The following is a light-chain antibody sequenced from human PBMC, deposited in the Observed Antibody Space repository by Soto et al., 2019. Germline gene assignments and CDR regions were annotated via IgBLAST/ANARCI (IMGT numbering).Light chain of an antibody. CDR3: ISYTTSGTYV. CDR2: DVS. CDR1: SSDVGGYNY. J-gene: IGLJ1*01. V-gene: IGLV2-14*01. Sequence: QSALTQPASVSGSPGQSITIPCTGTSSDVGGYNYVSWYQQHPGKAPKLMIYDVSNRPSGVSSRFSGSKSGNTASLTFSGLQAEDEADYYCISYTTSGTYVFGTGTKVT.